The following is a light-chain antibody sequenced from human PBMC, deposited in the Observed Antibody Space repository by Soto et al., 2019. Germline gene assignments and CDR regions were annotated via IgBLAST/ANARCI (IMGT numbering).Light chain of an antibody. CDR3: QQYNTYSSWT. CDR1: QSITKY. J-gene: IGKJ1*01. Sequence: DIQMTQSPSTLSVSIGDRVSITCRASQSITKYLGWYQQKPGKAPKLLIYDVSILESGVPSRFSGSGSGTEFTLTISGLQADDFATYYCQQYNTYSSWTFGQGTKVDIK. CDR2: DVS. V-gene: IGKV1-5*01.